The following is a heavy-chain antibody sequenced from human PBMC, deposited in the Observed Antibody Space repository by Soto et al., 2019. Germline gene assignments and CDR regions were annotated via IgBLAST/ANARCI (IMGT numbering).Heavy chain of an antibody. J-gene: IGHJ4*02. V-gene: IGHV4-4*02. CDR1: GGSISSSNW. CDR3: ARGSGDYLHFDY. D-gene: IGHD4-17*01. Sequence: PSETLSLTCAVSGGSISSSNWWSWVRQPPGKGLEWIGEIYHSGSTNYNPSLKSRVTISVGKSKNQFSLKLSSVTAADTAVYYCARGSGDYLHFDYWGQGTLVTVSS. CDR2: IYHSGST.